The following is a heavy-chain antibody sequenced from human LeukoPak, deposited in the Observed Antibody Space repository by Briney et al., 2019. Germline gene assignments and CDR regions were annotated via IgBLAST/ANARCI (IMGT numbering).Heavy chain of an antibody. V-gene: IGHV4-30-4*01. CDR3: ARASYCSSTSCYTYWYFDL. Sequence: SETLSPTCTVSGGSISSGDYYWSWIRQPPGKGLEWIGYIYYSGTTYYNPSLKSRVTISVDTSKNQFSLKLSSVTAADTAVYYCARASYCSSTSCYTYWYFDLWGRGTLVTVSS. CDR1: GGSISSGDYY. D-gene: IGHD2-2*02. CDR2: IYYSGTT. J-gene: IGHJ2*01.